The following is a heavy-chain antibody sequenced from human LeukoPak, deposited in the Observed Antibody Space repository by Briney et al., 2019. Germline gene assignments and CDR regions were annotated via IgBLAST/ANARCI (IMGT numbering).Heavy chain of an antibody. Sequence: PSETLSLTCAVYGGSFSDYYWSWIRQPPGKGLEWIGEINHSGTTNYNPSLKSRVTISVDTSKNQFSLKLRSVTAADTAVYYCARRILTMVRGVVSWVFDYWGQGTLVTVSS. V-gene: IGHV4-34*01. CDR1: GGSFSDYY. J-gene: IGHJ4*02. CDR3: ARRILTMVRGVVSWVFDY. CDR2: INHSGTT. D-gene: IGHD3-10*01.